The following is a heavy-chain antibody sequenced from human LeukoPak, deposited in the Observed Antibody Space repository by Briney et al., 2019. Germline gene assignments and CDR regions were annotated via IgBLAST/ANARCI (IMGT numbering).Heavy chain of an antibody. J-gene: IGHJ5*02. V-gene: IGHV3-74*01. CDR3: ARDARIGSYSSSARVNWFDP. D-gene: IGHD6-6*01. Sequence: GGSLRLSCAASGFTFSSYWMHWVRQAPGKGLVWISRINSDGSSTSYADSVKGRFTISRDNAKNTLYLQMNSLRAEDTAVYYCARDARIGSYSSSARVNWFDPWGQGTLVTVSS. CDR2: INSDGSST. CDR1: GFTFSSYW.